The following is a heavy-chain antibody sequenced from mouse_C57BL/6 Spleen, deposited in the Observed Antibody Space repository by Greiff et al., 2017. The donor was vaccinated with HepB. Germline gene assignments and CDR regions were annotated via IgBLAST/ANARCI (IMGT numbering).Heavy chain of an antibody. CDR2: IDPEDGET. D-gene: IGHD1-1*02. Sequence: EVQLQQSGAELVKPGASVKLSCTASGFNIKDYYMHWVKQRTEQGLEWIGRIDPEDGETKYAPKFQGKATITADTSSHTAYLQLSSLSSEYPAVYYCAMSGDYGGYYYAMDYWGQGTSVTVSS. CDR3: AMSGDYGGYYYAMDY. J-gene: IGHJ4*01. V-gene: IGHV14-2*01. CDR1: GFNIKDYY.